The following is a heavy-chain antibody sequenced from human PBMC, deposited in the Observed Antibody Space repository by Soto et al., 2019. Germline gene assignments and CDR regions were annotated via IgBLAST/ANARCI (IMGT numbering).Heavy chain of an antibody. CDR2: ISAYNGNT. J-gene: IGHJ6*02. CDR3: ARQGQTPYYYYGMHV. V-gene: IGHV1-18*01. Sequence: QVQLVQSGGEVKNPGASVKVSCTTSGYSFTTYGISWVRQAPGQGLEWMGWISAYNGNTNYAQKLQDRITMTTDTSTGKAYMDLRSLTSDQTAVYYCARQGQTPYYYYGMHVWGQGSTVTVSS. CDR1: GYSFTTYG.